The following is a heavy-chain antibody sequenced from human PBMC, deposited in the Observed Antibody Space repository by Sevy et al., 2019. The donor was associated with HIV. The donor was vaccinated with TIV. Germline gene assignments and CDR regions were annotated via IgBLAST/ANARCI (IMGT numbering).Heavy chain of an antibody. V-gene: IGHV3-30-3*01. CDR2: ISYEGSEK. CDR1: GFAFSSHA. Sequence: GGSLRLSCAASGFAFSSHAMHWVRQAPGKGLEWVAVISYEGSEKLYAASVEGRFTISRDTSQNILSLQINSLASEDTAADYCARDGGYCIKWFPRYWGQGTLVTVSS. J-gene: IGHJ4*01. D-gene: IGHD2-8*01. CDR3: ARDGGYCIKWFPRY.